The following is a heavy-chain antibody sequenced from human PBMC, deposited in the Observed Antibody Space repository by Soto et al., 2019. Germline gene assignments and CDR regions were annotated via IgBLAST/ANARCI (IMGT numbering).Heavy chain of an antibody. V-gene: IGHV3-23*01. CDR2: ISGSGGST. CDR1: GFTFSSYA. Sequence: VQLLESGGGLVQPGGSLRLSCAASGFTFSSYAMSWVRQAPGKGLEWVSAISGSGGSTYYADSVKGRFTISRDNSKNTLYLQMNSLRAEDTAVYYCAKGTGGLYDFWSGYYGAWDYWGQGTLVTVSS. J-gene: IGHJ4*02. CDR3: AKGTGGLYDFWSGYYGAWDY. D-gene: IGHD3-3*01.